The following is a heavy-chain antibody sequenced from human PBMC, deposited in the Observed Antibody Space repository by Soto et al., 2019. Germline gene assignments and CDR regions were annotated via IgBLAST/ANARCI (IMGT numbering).Heavy chain of an antibody. CDR2: IIPIFGTA. CDR1: GGTFSSYA. V-gene: IGHV1-69*06. Sequence: SVKVSCKASGGTFSSYAISWVRQAPGQGLEWMGGIIPIFGTANYAQKFQGRVTITADKTTSTAYMELSSLRSEDTAVYYCARDYNWNLDYYYYGMDVWGQGTTVTVSS. J-gene: IGHJ6*02. D-gene: IGHD1-7*01. CDR3: ARDYNWNLDYYYYGMDV.